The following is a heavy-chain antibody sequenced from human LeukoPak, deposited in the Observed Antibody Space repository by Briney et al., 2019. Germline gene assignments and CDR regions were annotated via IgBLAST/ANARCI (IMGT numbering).Heavy chain of an antibody. CDR1: GFTFSSYG. CDR3: ATGRSFSSSSPCEY. D-gene: IGHD6-6*01. J-gene: IGHJ4*02. Sequence: GGSLRLSCAASGFTFSSYGMHWVRQAPGKRLEWVTVISYDGSNKYYADPVKGRFTISRDNSKNTLCLQMTRLRAEDTAVYYCATGRSFSSSSPCEYWGQGTLVTVSS. V-gene: IGHV3-30*03. CDR2: ISYDGSNK.